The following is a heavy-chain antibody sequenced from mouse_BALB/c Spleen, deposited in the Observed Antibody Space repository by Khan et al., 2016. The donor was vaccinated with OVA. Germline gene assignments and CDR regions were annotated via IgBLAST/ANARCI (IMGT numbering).Heavy chain of an antibody. CDR1: DYSFTGYY. Sequence: VQLQQSGPDLVKPGTSVKISCKASDYSFTGYYMDWVKQSHGNSLEWIGRVNPNNGYTNYNQKFKDKAILTIDRSSTTAYMELRSLTLEDSAVYYCARDVLDYWGQGTSVIVSS. V-gene: IGHV1-18*01. CDR2: VNPNNGYT. CDR3: ARDVLDY. J-gene: IGHJ4*01.